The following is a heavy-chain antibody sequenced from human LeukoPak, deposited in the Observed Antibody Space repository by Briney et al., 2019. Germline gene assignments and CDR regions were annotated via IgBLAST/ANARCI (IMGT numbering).Heavy chain of an antibody. CDR2: INPSGGST. CDR1: GYTFTNYY. J-gene: IGHJ3*02. D-gene: IGHD3-22*01. V-gene: IGHV1-46*01. Sequence: RWASVKVSCKASGYTFTNYYIHWVRQAPGQGLDWMGIINPSGGSTIYAQKFQGRVTMTRDTSTSTVYMQLSSLRSEDTAVYYCARGVHNYYDSSIRVGAFDIWGQGTMVTVSS. CDR3: ARGVHNYYDSSIRVGAFDI.